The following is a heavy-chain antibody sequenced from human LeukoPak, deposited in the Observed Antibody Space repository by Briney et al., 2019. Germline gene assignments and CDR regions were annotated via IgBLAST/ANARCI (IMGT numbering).Heavy chain of an antibody. D-gene: IGHD3-10*01. V-gene: IGHV3-23*01. CDR3: ARECVSHYSGSGSFYGGIDS. Sequence: GGSLRLSCAASGFTFSGYALSWVRQAPGKGLEWVSSINKGDGSTYYADSVKGRFTISRDNSEHTVHLQMNSLRVEDTAIYYCARECVSHYSGSGSFYGGIDSWGQGTLVTVSS. CDR1: GFTFSGYA. J-gene: IGHJ4*02. CDR2: INKGDGST.